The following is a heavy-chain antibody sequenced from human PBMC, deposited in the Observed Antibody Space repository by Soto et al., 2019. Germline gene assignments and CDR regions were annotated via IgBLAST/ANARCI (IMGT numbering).Heavy chain of an antibody. CDR1: GYTFTSYG. V-gene: IGHV1-18*01. CDR2: INAYNGNT. CDR3: ARDAAIGMNDY. D-gene: IGHD1-20*01. J-gene: IGHJ4*02. Sequence: QVQLVQSGAEVKKPGASVKVSCKASGYTFTSYGISWVRQAPGQGLEWMGGINAYNGNTKYAQKLQGRVTMTTDTSTSTAYLQLRRLRSADTAVYSCARDAAIGMNDYWGPGTLVTVSS.